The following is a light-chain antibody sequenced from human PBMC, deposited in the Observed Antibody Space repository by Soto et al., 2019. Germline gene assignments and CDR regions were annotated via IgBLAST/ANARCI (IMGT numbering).Light chain of an antibody. CDR1: QSVTKC. CDR2: DVF. Sequence: EIVLTQSPATLSLSPGERATLSCRASQSVTKCLAWYQQKPGQAPRLLIYDVFSRAPGIPARFSGSGSGTDFTLTISSLEPEDFAVYYCQQCNNWPPITFGHGTRLEIK. J-gene: IGKJ5*01. V-gene: IGKV3-11*01. CDR3: QQCNNWPPIT.